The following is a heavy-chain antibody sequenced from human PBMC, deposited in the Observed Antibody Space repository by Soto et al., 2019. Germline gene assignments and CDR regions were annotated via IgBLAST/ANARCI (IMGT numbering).Heavy chain of an antibody. J-gene: IGHJ4*02. V-gene: IGHV4-39*01. CDR3: ARLPTRHLVDY. D-gene: IGHD3-3*02. Sequence: PSETLSLTCTVSRSSIDSSGYYWGWIRQPPGKGLQWIGSMFYGVSTSYTPSLKRRVAVSVDTSKNRFSLNLRSVTAADTAVYYCARLPTRHLVDYWGQGTLVTVSS. CDR1: RSSIDSSGYY. CDR2: MFYGVST.